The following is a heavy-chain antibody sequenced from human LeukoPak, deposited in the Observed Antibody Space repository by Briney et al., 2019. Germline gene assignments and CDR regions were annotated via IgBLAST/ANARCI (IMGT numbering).Heavy chain of an antibody. D-gene: IGHD6-19*01. CDR2: IYPGDSDT. V-gene: IGHV5-51*01. Sequence: GESLKISCKGSGYSFTSYLIGWVRPMPGKGLEWMGIIYPGDSDTRYSPSFQGQVTISADKSISTAYLQWSSLKASDTAMYYCARYSGWSPVHFDYWGQGTLVTVSS. CDR1: GYSFTSYL. J-gene: IGHJ4*02. CDR3: ARYSGWSPVHFDY.